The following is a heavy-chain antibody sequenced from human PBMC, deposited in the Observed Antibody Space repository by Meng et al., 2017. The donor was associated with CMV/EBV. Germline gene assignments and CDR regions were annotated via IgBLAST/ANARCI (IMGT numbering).Heavy chain of an antibody. V-gene: IGHV3-9*01. J-gene: IGHJ4*02. CDR2: ISWNSGSI. Sequence: SLKISCAASGFTFDDYAMHWVRQAPGKGLEWVSGISWNSGSIGYADSVKGRFTISRDNAKNSLYLQMNSLRAEDTAVYYCARDGRQQLDFDYWGQGTLVTVSS. D-gene: IGHD6-13*01. CDR3: ARDGRQQLDFDY. CDR1: GFTFDDYA.